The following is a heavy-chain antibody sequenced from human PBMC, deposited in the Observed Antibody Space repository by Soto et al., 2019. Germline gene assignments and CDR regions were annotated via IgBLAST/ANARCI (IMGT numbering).Heavy chain of an antibody. Sequence: GGSLRLSCAASGFTFSSYSMNWVRQAPGKGLEWVSSISSSSSYIYYADSVKGRFTISRDNAKNTLYLQMNSLRAEDTAVYYCARGIRIEAYGAGTFFDYWGQGTLVTVSS. V-gene: IGHV3-21*01. CDR2: ISSSSSYI. CDR3: ARGIRIEAYGAGTFFDY. CDR1: GFTFSSYS. J-gene: IGHJ4*02. D-gene: IGHD3-16*01.